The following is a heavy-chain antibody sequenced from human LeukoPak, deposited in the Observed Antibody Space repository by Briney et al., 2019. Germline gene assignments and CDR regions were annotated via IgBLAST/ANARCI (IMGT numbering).Heavy chain of an antibody. CDR1: GFSFSRYS. Sequence: GGSLRLSCAASGFSFSRYSMNWVRQAPGKGLEWVSYISSSSSTIYYVDSVKGRFTISRDNARNSLYLQMNSLRVEDTAVYYCARESSGGYYFDVFDMWGQGTMVTVSS. V-gene: IGHV3-48*01. J-gene: IGHJ3*02. D-gene: IGHD3-22*01. CDR2: ISSSSSTI. CDR3: ARESSGGYYFDVFDM.